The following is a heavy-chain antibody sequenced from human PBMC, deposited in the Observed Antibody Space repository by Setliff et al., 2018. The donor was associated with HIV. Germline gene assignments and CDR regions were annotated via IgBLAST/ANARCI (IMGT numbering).Heavy chain of an antibody. CDR1: GGSISSSNW. V-gene: IGHV4-4*02. CDR2: IYHSGST. Sequence: SETLSLTCAVSGGSISSSNWWSWVRQPPGKGLEWIGEIYHSGSTNYNPSLKSRVTISVDKSKNQFSLKLSSVTAADTAVYYRARDGGYGSGSYDYWGQGTLVTVSS. D-gene: IGHD3-10*01. J-gene: IGHJ4*02. CDR3: ARDGGYGSGSYDY.